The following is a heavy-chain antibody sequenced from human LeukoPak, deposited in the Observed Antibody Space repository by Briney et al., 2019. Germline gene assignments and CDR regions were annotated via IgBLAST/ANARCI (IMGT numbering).Heavy chain of an antibody. D-gene: IGHD5-24*01. CDR3: ARDGYNTPGY. CDR1: GGSIYSYY. CDR2: IYYSGST. Sequence: PSETLSLTCTVSGGSIYSYYWSWIRQPPGKGLEWIGYIYYSGSTNYNPSLKSRVTISVDTSKNQFSLKLTSVTAADTAVYYCARDGYNTPGYWGQGTLVTVSS. J-gene: IGHJ4*02. V-gene: IGHV4-59*01.